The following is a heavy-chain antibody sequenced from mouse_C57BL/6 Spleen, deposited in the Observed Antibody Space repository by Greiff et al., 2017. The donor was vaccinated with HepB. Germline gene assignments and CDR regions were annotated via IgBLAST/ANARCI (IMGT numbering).Heavy chain of an antibody. CDR1: GFNIKDYY. Sequence: EVQLQQSGAELVRPGASVKLSCTASGFNIKDYYMHWVKQRPEQGLEWIGGIDPEDGDTEYAPKFQGKATMTADTSSNTAYLQLSSLTSEDTAVYYCTTWGGSRTDYWGQGDTLTVSS. CDR3: TTWGGSRTDY. J-gene: IGHJ2*01. CDR2: IDPEDGDT. V-gene: IGHV14-1*01. D-gene: IGHD1-1*01.